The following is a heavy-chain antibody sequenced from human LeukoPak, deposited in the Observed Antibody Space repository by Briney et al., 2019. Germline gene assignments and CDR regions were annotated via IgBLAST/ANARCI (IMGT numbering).Heavy chain of an antibody. J-gene: IGHJ4*02. Sequence: PGRSLRLSCAASGFTFSNFGMHWVRQAPGKGLEWVAVISSDGNDEYYANAVKGRFTISRDNSMNTLYLQMNSLRAEDTAIYYCAKDLTTLTLGKDYWGQGTPVTVSS. V-gene: IGHV3-30*18. CDR3: AKDLTTLTLGKDY. CDR1: GFTFSNFG. CDR2: ISSDGNDE. D-gene: IGHD4-17*01.